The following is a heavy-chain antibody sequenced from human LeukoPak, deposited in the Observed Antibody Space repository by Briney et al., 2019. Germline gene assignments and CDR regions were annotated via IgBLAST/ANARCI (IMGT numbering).Heavy chain of an antibody. CDR1: GFTLSSYA. J-gene: IGHJ4*02. D-gene: IGHD2-15*01. CDR2: ISGSGGGT. Sequence: GGSLRLSCAASGFTLSSYAMAWVRQAPGKGLEWVSGISGSGGGTYYADSVKGRFTISRDTFKNTLYLQMNSLRAEDTAVYYCAKGRVVDQTFDYWGQGTLVTVSS. CDR3: AKGRVVDQTFDY. V-gene: IGHV3-23*01.